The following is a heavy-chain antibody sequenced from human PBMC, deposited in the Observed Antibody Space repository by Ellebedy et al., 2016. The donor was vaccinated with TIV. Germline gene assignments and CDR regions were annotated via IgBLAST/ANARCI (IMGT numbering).Heavy chain of an antibody. CDR2: INPDGGFA. CDR3: GRRCGGDCFIDY. V-gene: IGHV1-46*01. Sequence: AASVKVSCKASGYTFSSYYMHWARQAPGQGLEWMGLINPDGGFARYAQSFQGRVTMTRDTSTSTFYMEVRSLRSEDTAVYYCGRRCGGDCFIDYWGQGTLVTVSA. J-gene: IGHJ4*02. CDR1: GYTFSSYY. D-gene: IGHD2-21*02.